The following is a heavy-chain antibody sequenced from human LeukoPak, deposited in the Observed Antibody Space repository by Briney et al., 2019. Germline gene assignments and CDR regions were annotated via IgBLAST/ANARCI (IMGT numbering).Heavy chain of an antibody. Sequence: GESLQISCEVSGHRFTNHWIGWVRQMPGKGLEWMGIINLGDSDTKYSPSFQGQVTISLDKSISTAYLQWRSLKASDTAMYYCARRPYSGSPNWFDPWGQGTLVTVSS. CDR3: ARRPYSGSPNWFDP. J-gene: IGHJ5*02. V-gene: IGHV5-51*01. CDR2: INLGDSDT. D-gene: IGHD1-26*01. CDR1: GHRFTNHW.